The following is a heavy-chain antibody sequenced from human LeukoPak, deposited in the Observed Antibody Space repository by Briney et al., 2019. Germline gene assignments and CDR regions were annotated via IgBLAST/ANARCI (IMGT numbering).Heavy chain of an antibody. CDR1: GIAFSNNW. Sequence: GGSLRLSCAASGIAFSNNWMHWVREAPGKGLEGVSWINNDGSNAVHADSVSARLTISKDNAKNTLYLQMNSLTPEDTAVYYCARDRPHNWFDPWGQGTLVTVSS. V-gene: IGHV3-74*01. CDR3: ARDRPHNWFDP. CDR2: INNDGSNA. J-gene: IGHJ5*02.